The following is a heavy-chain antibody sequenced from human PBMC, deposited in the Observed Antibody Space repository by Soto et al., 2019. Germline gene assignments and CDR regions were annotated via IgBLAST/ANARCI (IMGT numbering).Heavy chain of an antibody. D-gene: IGHD6-19*01. CDR3: ASRSSGWYFDY. CDR2: ISNNGGRT. J-gene: IGHJ4*02. V-gene: IGHV3-23*01. Sequence: PGGSMRVSCTAAGFTITTYAMTWISQAPGKGLEWVPSISNNGGRTFYSDSVKGRFTVSRDNFAVYLRMNSLRAEDTAVYYCASRSSGWYFDYWGQGTLVTVSS. CDR1: GFTITTYA.